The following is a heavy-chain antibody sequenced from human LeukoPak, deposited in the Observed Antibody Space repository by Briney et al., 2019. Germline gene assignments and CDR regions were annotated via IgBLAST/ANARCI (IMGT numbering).Heavy chain of an antibody. Sequence: GGSLRLSCAASGFTFSSYSMNWVRQAPGKGLEWVSSISSSSSYIYYADSVKGRFTISRDNAKNSLYLQMNSLRAEDTAVYYCARGRYNSGWSGWFDPWGQGTLVTVSS. V-gene: IGHV3-21*04. J-gene: IGHJ5*02. CDR2: ISSSSSYI. CDR1: GFTFSSYS. D-gene: IGHD6-19*01. CDR3: ARGRYNSGWSGWFDP.